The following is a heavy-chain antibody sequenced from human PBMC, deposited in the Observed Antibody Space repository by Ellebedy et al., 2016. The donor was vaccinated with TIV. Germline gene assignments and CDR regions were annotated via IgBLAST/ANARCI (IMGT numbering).Heavy chain of an antibody. V-gene: IGHV1-46*01. J-gene: IGHJ5*02. CDR3: ARELFLEWLPYFDP. CDR2: INPSGGST. D-gene: IGHD3-3*01. CDR1: GYTFTSYY. Sequence: ASVKVSCXASGYTFTSYYMHWVRQAPGQGLEWMGIINPSGGSTSYAQKFQGRVTITADESTSTAYMELSSLRSEDTAVYYCARELFLEWLPYFDPWGQGTLVTVSS.